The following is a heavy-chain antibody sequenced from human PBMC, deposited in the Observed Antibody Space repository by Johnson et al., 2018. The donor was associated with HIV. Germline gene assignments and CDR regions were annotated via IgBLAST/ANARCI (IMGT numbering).Heavy chain of an antibody. CDR2: IRYDGSYN. J-gene: IGHJ3*02. V-gene: IGHV3-30*02. CDR3: AKLIVNWNYDEQPSRAFDI. D-gene: IGHD1-7*01. CDR1: GFTFSTYG. Sequence: QVQLVESGGGVVQSGGSLRLSCVASGFTFSTYGMHWVRQAPGKGLEWVAFIRYDGSYNYYSDSVKGRFTISRDNSKNTLYLQMNSLRAEDTAVYYCAKLIVNWNYDEQPSRAFDIWGQGTMVTVSS.